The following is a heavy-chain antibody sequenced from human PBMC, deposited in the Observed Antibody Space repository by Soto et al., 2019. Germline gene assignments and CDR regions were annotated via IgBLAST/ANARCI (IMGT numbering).Heavy chain of an antibody. D-gene: IGHD5-18*01. Sequence: PGGSLRLSCAASGFTFSSYAMHWVRQAPGKGLEWVAVISYDGSNKYYADSVKGRFTISRDNSKNTLYLQMNSLRAEDTAVYYCATAVDTAMAPEYWGQGTLVTVSS. CDR2: ISYDGSNK. J-gene: IGHJ4*02. CDR1: GFTFSSYA. V-gene: IGHV3-30-3*01. CDR3: ATAVDTAMAPEY.